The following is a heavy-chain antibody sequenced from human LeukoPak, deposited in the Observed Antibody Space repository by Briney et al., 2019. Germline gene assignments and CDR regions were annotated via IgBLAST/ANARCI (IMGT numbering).Heavy chain of an antibody. CDR3: ARPRGGSGWYFDS. CDR2: IYPGGSDT. CDR1: GYRFTTYW. D-gene: IGHD6-19*01. V-gene: IGHV5-51*01. J-gene: IGHJ4*02. Sequence: RGESLKISCKGSGYRFTTYWIGWVRQMPGKGLEWMGVIYPGGSDTRYSPSFQGQVTISADKSVSTAYLQWISLKASDTAMYYCARPRGGSGWYFDSWGQGTLVTVSS.